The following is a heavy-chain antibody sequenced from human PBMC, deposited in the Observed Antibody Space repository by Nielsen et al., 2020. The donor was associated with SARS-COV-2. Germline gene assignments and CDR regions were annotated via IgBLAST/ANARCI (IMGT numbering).Heavy chain of an antibody. D-gene: IGHD3-10*01. V-gene: IGHV3-11*01. J-gene: IGHJ3*02. CDR2: INSDGTV. Sequence: GESLKISCAASGFIFSDSYMSWIRQAPGQGLEWISYINSDGTVYYADSVKGRFTISRDNAKNSLYLQMNSLRAEDTALYYCAKGPVWFGGAFDIWGQGTMVTVSS. CDR3: AKGPVWFGGAFDI. CDR1: GFIFSDSY.